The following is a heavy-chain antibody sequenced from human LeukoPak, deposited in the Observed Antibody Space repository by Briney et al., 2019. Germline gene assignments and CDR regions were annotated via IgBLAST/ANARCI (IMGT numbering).Heavy chain of an antibody. Sequence: PGGSLRLSYAASGFTFSSYWMHWVRQAPGKGLVWVSRINSDGSSTSYADSVKGRFTISRDNAKNTLYLQMNSLRAEDTAVYYCARDGPGDDFWSGYPDYWGQGTLVTVSS. CDR1: GFTFSSYW. V-gene: IGHV3-74*01. D-gene: IGHD3-3*01. J-gene: IGHJ4*02. CDR2: INSDGSST. CDR3: ARDGPGDDFWSGYPDY.